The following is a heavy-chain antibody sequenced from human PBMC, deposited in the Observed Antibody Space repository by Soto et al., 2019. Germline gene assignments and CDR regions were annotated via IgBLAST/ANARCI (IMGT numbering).Heavy chain of an antibody. V-gene: IGHV1-18*01. CDR2: ISAYNGNT. D-gene: IGHD1-26*01. CDR3: ASDRGAYGMDV. J-gene: IGHJ6*02. Sequence: QVQLVQSGAEVKKPGASVKVSCKASGYTFTSYGISWVRQAPGQGLEWMGWISAYNGNTNDSQKLQGRVTMTTETPTSTAYRGRRSLRSDDTAGYYCASDRGAYGMDVWGQGTTVTVSS. CDR1: GYTFTSYG.